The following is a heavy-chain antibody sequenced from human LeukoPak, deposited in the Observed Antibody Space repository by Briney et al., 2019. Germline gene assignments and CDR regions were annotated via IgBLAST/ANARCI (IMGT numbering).Heavy chain of an antibody. D-gene: IGHD1-26*01. CDR3: ARGRSNYYGMDV. Sequence: SETLSLTCSVSDGSTNSYYWNWIRRPPGKGLEWIGYIYYNGNTNYSPSLKSRVAMSVDTSKNLFSLKVSSVTAADTAVYYCARGRSNYYGMDVWGQGTTVTVSS. V-gene: IGHV4-59*01. J-gene: IGHJ6*02. CDR1: DGSTNSYY. CDR2: IYYNGNT.